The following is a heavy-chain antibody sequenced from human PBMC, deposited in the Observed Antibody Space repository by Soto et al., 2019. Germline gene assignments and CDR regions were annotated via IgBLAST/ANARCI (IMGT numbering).Heavy chain of an antibody. CDR2: IIPILGIA. J-gene: IGHJ6*02. V-gene: IGHV1-69*02. D-gene: IGHD3-10*01. CDR1: GGTFSSYP. Sequence: QVQLVQSGAEVKKPGSSVKVSCKGSGGTFSSYPISWVRQAPGQGLEWMGRIIPILGIANHAQKFQGRVTITADKSTSTAYMELSSLSSEDTAVYYCARFRGSYGMDVWGQGTTVTVSS. CDR3: ARFRGSYGMDV.